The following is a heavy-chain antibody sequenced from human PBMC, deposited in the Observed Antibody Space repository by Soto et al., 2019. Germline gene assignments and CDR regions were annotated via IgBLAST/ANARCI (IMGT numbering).Heavy chain of an antibody. CDR1: GFTFSSYW. CDR3: AKGIYSYGYNSFDY. J-gene: IGHJ4*02. Sequence: GGSLRLSCAGSGFTFSSYWMSWVRQAPGKGLEWVANIKEDGNEKYNGDSVKGRFTISRDNSKNTLYLQMNSLRAEDTAVYYCAKGIYSYGYNSFDYWSQGTLVTVSS. D-gene: IGHD5-18*01. CDR2: IKEDGNEK. V-gene: IGHV3-7*03.